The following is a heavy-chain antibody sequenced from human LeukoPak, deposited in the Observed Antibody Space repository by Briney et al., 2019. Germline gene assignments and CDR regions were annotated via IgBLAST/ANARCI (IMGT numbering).Heavy chain of an antibody. CDR3: ARDGHYGSGHVDY. J-gene: IGHJ4*02. CDR2: INPNSGGT. V-gene: IGHV1-2*02. CDR1: GYTFTVFY. Sequence: ASVKVSCKASGYTFTVFYMQWVRQAPGQGLEWMGWINPNSGGTYSAQKFQGRVTMTGDTSTSTAYMELRSLRSDDTAVYYCARDGHYGSGHVDYWGQGTLVTVSS. D-gene: IGHD3-10*01.